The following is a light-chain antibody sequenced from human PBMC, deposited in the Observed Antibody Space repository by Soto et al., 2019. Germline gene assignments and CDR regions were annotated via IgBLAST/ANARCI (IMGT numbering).Light chain of an antibody. CDR3: QQFDTSPPST. V-gene: IGKV3-20*01. CDR2: GAS. Sequence: EIVLTQSPGTLSLSPGERATLSCRASQSVSSSYLAWYQQKPGQAPRLLIYGASSRATGIPDRFSGSGSGTDFTLTISRLEPGDFAVYYCQQFDTSPPSTFGQGTRWRL. J-gene: IGKJ5*01. CDR1: QSVSSSY.